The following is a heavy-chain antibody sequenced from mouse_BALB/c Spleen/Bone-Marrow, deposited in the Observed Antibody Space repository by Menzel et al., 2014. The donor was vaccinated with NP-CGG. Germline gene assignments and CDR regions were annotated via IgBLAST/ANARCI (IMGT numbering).Heavy chain of an antibody. CDR1: GFNIKDTY. CDR3: ARGGSSYGWYFDV. Sequence: VQLQQTGAELVKPGASVKLSCTASGFNIKDTYMHWVKQRPEQGLEWIGRIDPANGNTKYDPKFQGKATITADTSSNTAFLQLSRLTSEDTAVYYCARGGSSYGWYFDVWGAGTTVTVSS. V-gene: IGHV14-3*02. J-gene: IGHJ1*01. CDR2: IDPANGNT. D-gene: IGHD1-1*01.